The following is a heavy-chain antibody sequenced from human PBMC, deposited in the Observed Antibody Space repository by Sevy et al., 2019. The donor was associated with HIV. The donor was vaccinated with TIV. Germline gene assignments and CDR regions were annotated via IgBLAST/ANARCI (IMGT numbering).Heavy chain of an antibody. CDR2: ISDDGNNK. Sequence: GGSLRLSCTASGFTFSTYAMYWVRQAPGKGLEWVAVISDDGNNKDYADSVKGRFTVSRDNSKNTLYLQMYSLRAEDTAVYYCASQYYDTTGYYYPLDYWGQGTLVTVSS. V-gene: IGHV3-30*04. J-gene: IGHJ4*02. CDR1: GFTFSTYA. D-gene: IGHD3-22*01. CDR3: ASQYYDTTGYYYPLDY.